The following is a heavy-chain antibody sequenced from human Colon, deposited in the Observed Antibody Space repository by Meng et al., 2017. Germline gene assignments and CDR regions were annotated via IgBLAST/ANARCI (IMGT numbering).Heavy chain of an antibody. CDR1: GGSISNGFFF. CDR3: ARGSGTLRHFDY. V-gene: IGHV4-31*01. J-gene: IGHJ4*02. D-gene: IGHD1-26*01. CDR2: VSHTGST. Sequence: QVQLQESGPGMVNPSQTLSLTCTVSGGSISNGFFFWSWIRQHPLKGLEWIGSVSHTGSTSYNPSIQSLVTISRDTPKNQFSLNLTSVTAADTAVYFCARGSGTLRHFDYWGQGTLVTVSS.